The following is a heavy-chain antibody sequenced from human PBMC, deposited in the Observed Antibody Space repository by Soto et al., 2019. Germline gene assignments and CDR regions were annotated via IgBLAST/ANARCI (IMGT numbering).Heavy chain of an antibody. J-gene: IGHJ6*02. V-gene: IGHV3-53*04. Sequence: GGSLRLSCAASGFTVSSNYMSWVRQAPGKGLEWVSVIYSGGSTYYADSVKGRFTISRHNSKNTLYLQMNSLRAEDTAVYYCARGYCSSTSCPSYGMDVWGQGTTVTVSS. CDR1: GFTVSSNY. CDR3: ARGYCSSTSCPSYGMDV. CDR2: IYSGGST. D-gene: IGHD2-2*01.